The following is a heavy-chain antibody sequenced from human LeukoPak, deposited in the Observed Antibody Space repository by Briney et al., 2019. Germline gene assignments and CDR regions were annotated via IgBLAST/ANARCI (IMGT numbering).Heavy chain of an antibody. Sequence: SETLSLTCTVSGGSISSYYWSWIRQPPGKGLEWIGYIYYSGSTNYNPSLKSRVTISVDTSKNQFSLKLSPVTAADTAVYYCAREGGYYGSGSYYLRFDNWFDPWGQGTLVTVSS. CDR2: IYYSGST. CDR1: GGSISSYY. J-gene: IGHJ5*02. CDR3: AREGGYYGSGSYYLRFDNWFDP. D-gene: IGHD3-10*01. V-gene: IGHV4-59*01.